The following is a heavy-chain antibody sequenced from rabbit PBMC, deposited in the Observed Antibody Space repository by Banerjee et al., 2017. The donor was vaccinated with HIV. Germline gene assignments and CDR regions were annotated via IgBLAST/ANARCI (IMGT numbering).Heavy chain of an antibody. CDR3: ARVGITGGYIWGDFHL. D-gene: IGHD1-1*01. J-gene: IGHJ4*01. V-gene: IGHV1S45*01. CDR1: GFSFSSSYY. CDR2: IRPGISGST. Sequence: QEQLEESGGDLVKPGASLTLTCTASGFSFSSSYYMCWVRQAPGKGLEWIGCIRPGISGSTYYASWAKGRFTISVTSSTTVTLQMTSLTAADTATYFCARVGITGGYIWGDFHLWGPGTLVTVS.